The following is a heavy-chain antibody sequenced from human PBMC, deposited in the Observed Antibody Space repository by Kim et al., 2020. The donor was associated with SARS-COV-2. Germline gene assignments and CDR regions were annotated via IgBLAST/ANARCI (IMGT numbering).Heavy chain of an antibody. J-gene: IGHJ4*02. V-gene: IGHV3-74*01. Sequence: GGSLRLSCTVSGFTLSSSWMHWVRQAPGKGLAWVSRMNGEGSSPTYADPVKGRFTISSDNAKNTLFLQMDSLRVDDTAVYYCARGPWGAASLWRPGTLVT. CDR1: GFTLSSSW. D-gene: IGHD1-26*01. CDR2: MNGEGSSP. CDR3: ARGPWGAASL.